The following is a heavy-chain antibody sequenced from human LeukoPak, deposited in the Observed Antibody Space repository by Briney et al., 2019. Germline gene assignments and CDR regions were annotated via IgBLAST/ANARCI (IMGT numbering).Heavy chain of an antibody. V-gene: IGHV3-74*01. J-gene: IGHJ6*02. CDR2: INSDESST. CDR3: ARCFWGSSYYGMTP. D-gene: IGHD7-27*01. Sequence: GSLRLSCAASGFTFSDYWMHWVRQAPGKGLVWVSRINSDESSTTYADSVKGRFTISRDNAKNTLYLQVNSLRPEDTAVYYCARCFWGSSYYGMTPGAKGPRSPSP. CDR1: GFTFSDYW.